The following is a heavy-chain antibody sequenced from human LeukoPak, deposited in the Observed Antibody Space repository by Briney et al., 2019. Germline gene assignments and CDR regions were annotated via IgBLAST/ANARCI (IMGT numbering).Heavy chain of an antibody. CDR3: ARVQYSSSWYRKPNYDSDY. Sequence: GASVKVSCKASGYTFTSYDINWVRQATGQGLEWMGWMNPNSGNTGYAQKFQGRVTMTRNTSISTAYMELSSLRSEDTAVYYCARVQYSSSWYRKPNYDSDYWGQGTLVTVSS. CDR2: MNPNSGNT. J-gene: IGHJ4*02. CDR1: GYTFTSYD. V-gene: IGHV1-8*01. D-gene: IGHD6-13*01.